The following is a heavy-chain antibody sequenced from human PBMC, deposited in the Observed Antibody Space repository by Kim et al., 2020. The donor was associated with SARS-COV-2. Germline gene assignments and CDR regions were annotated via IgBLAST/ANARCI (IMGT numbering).Heavy chain of an antibody. CDR2: ISYDGSNK. D-gene: IGHD3-3*01. CDR3: AKDFELRFLEWLLYYYYGMDV. V-gene: IGHV3-30*18. J-gene: IGHJ6*02. Sequence: GGSLRLSCAASGFTFSSYGMHWVRQAPGKGLEWVAVISYDGSNKYYADSVKGRFTISRDNSKNTLYLQMNSLRAEDTAVYYCAKDFELRFLEWLLYYYYGMDVWGQGTTVTVSS. CDR1: GFTFSSYG.